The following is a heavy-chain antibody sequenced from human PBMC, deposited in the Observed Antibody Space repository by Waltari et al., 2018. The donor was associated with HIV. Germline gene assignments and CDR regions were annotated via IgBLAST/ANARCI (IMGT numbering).Heavy chain of an antibody. Sequence: QVPLVQSGAEVKKPGASVNVSCKAYGYAFKGYVLHWVRQAPGQRTEWMGRINTNMDETKYSQKLQGRVTITRDTSASTVYMGLSSLRSEDTAGYVCARVYGELWLNYLDYWGQGTLVTVSP. D-gene: IGHD3-10*02. V-gene: IGHV1-3*04. CDR1: GYAFKGYV. CDR3: ARVYGELWLNYLDY. CDR2: INTNMDET. J-gene: IGHJ4*02.